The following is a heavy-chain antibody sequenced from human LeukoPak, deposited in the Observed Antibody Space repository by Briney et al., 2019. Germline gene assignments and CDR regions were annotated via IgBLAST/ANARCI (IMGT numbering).Heavy chain of an antibody. Sequence: PSETLSLTCTVSGDSISSYYWSWIRQPAGKGLEWIGRIYTTGSTNYNPSLKSRVTMSVDTSKNQFSLKLSSVTAADTAVYYCARVQVDYYGSGSYYFDAFDMWGQGTMVTVSS. CDR1: GDSISSYY. CDR2: IYTTGST. V-gene: IGHV4-4*07. J-gene: IGHJ3*02. CDR3: ARVQVDYYGSGSYYFDAFDM. D-gene: IGHD3-10*01.